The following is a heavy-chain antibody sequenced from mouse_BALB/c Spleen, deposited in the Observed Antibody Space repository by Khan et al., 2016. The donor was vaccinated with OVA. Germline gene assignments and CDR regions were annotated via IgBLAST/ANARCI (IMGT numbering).Heavy chain of an antibody. CDR3: DNGGNYQSNAGWFTY. J-gene: IGHJ3*01. CDR1: GYTFTSYT. CDR2: INPSTGYT. Sequence: VELQESGAELARPGASVKMSCKASGYTFTSYTIHWIKKRPGQGLEWIGYINPSTGYTNYNQKFKDKATLTTDKSSTTAYLQLSSLTSDDSAVYNGDNGGNYQSNAGWFTYWGQGTLVTVSA. D-gene: IGHD2-5*01. V-gene: IGHV1-4*01.